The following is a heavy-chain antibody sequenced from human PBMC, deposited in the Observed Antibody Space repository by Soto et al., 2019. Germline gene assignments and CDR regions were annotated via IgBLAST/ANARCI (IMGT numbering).Heavy chain of an antibody. D-gene: IGHD2-2*01. CDR1: GGSISSSSYY. CDR3: ARHGDIVVVPAASLFDY. V-gene: IGHV4-39*01. J-gene: IGHJ4*02. Sequence: QLQLQESGPGLVKPSETLSLTCTVSGGSISSSSYYWGWIRQPPGKGLEWIGSIYYSGCTYYNPSLKSRVTISVDTAKNQFSLKLSSVTAADTAVYYCARHGDIVVVPAASLFDYWGQGTLVTVSS. CDR2: IYYSGCT.